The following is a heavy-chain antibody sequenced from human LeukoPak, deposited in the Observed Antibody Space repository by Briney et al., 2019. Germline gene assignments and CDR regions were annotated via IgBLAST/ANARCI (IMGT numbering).Heavy chain of an antibody. D-gene: IGHD6-19*01. CDR2: IYYSGST. V-gene: IGHV4-59*01. CDR3: AREMYSSFSPFVP. CDR1: GGSISSYY. J-gene: IGHJ5*02. Sequence: SETLSLTCTVSGGSISSYYWSRIRQHPGKGLEWIGYIYYSGSTNYNPSLKSRVTISVDTSKKQFSLKLSSVTAADTAVYYCAREMYSSFSPFVPWGQGILVTVSS.